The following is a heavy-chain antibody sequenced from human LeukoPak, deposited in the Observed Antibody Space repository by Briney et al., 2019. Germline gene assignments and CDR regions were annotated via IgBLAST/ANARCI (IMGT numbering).Heavy chain of an antibody. CDR1: GYTFTSYY. CDR3: AREDGHYYDSSGYYPFDY. D-gene: IGHD3-22*01. CDR2: INPRGGST. J-gene: IGHJ4*02. V-gene: IGHV1-46*01. Sequence: ASVKVSCKASGYTFTSYYMHWVRQAPGQGLEWMGIINPRGGSTSYAQKFQGRVTITADESTSTAYMELSSLRSEDTAVYYCAREDGHYYDSSGYYPFDYWGQGTLVTVSS.